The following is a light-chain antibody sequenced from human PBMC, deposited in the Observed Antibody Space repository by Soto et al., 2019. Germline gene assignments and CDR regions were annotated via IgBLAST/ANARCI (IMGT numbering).Light chain of an antibody. CDR3: CSYAGRSTWDVV. Sequence: QSVLTQPASVSGSPAQSITISCTGSSSDVGGSGLVSWYQFHPGKAPKLLIFEGFKRPSGVSNRFSGSKSGSTASLTISGLQAEDDADYYCCSYAGRSTWDVVFGGGTTVTVL. CDR1: SSDVGGSGL. J-gene: IGLJ2*01. CDR2: EGF. V-gene: IGLV2-23*01.